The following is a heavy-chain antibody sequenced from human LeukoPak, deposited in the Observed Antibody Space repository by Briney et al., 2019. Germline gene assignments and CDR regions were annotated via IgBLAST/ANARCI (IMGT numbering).Heavy chain of an antibody. D-gene: IGHD6-13*01. CDR3: AREVVSSRYDY. V-gene: IGHV4-38-2*02. J-gene: IGHJ4*02. CDR1: GYSISSGYY. Sequence: SETLSLTCTVSGYSISSGYYWGWIRQPPGKGLEWIGSIYHSGSTYYNPSLKSRVTISVDTSKNQFSLKLSSVTAADTAVYYCAREVVSSRYDYRGQGTLVTVSS. CDR2: IYHSGST.